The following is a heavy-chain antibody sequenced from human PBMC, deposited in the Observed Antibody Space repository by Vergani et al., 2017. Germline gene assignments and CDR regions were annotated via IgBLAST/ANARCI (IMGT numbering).Heavy chain of an antibody. CDR3: ARGSCSGGSCYAYFDY. D-gene: IGHD2-15*01. V-gene: IGHV3-23*01. CDR2: ISGSGGST. J-gene: IGHJ4*02. Sequence: EVQLLESGGGLVQPGGSLRLSCAASGFTFSSYAMSWVRQAPGKGLEWVSAISGSGGSTYYADSVKGRFTISRDNSKNTLFLQMNSLRAEDTAVYYCARGSCSGGSCYAYFDYWGQGTLVTVSS. CDR1: GFTFSSYA.